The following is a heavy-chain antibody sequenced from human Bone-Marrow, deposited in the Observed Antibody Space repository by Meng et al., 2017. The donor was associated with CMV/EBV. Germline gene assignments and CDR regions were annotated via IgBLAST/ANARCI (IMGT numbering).Heavy chain of an antibody. CDR3: ARLYCTNGVCYKFDY. D-gene: IGHD2-8*01. V-gene: IGHV4-39*01. Sequence: GSLRLSCTVSGGSISSSSYYWGWIRQPPGKGLEWIGIIYYSGSTYYNPSLKSRVTISVDTSKNQFSLKLSSVTAADTAVYYCARLYCTNGVCYKFDYWGQGTLVTVSS. J-gene: IGHJ4*02. CDR1: GGSISSSSYY. CDR2: IYYSGST.